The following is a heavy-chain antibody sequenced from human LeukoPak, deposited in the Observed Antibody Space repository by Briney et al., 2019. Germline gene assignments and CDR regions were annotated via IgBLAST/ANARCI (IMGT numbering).Heavy chain of an antibody. CDR2: IYYSGST. D-gene: IGHD3-16*01. CDR3: ARHYGP. Sequence: SETLSLTCSVSGGSVSDGNYCWSWIRQPPGKGLEWIGNIYYSGSTNYNPSLKSRVTISVDTSKNQFSLRLSSVTAADTAVYYCARHYGPWGQGTLVTVSS. J-gene: IGHJ5*02. V-gene: IGHV4-61*01. CDR1: GGSVSDGNYC.